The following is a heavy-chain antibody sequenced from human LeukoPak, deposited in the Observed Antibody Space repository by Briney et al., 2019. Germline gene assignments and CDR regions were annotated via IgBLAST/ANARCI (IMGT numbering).Heavy chain of an antibody. CDR3: AKVATMIVVVTRFDY. V-gene: IGHV3-23*01. Sequence: GGSLRLSCAASGFAFSSYAMSWVRQAPGKGLEWVSAISGSGGSTYYADSVKGRFTISRDNSKNTLYLQMNSLRAEDTAVYYCAKVATMIVVVTRFDYWGQGTLVTVSS. D-gene: IGHD3-22*01. CDR2: ISGSGGST. J-gene: IGHJ4*02. CDR1: GFAFSSYA.